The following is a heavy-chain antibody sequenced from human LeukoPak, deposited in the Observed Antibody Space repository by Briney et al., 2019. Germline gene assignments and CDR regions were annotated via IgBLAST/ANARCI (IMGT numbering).Heavy chain of an antibody. CDR1: GFTFSSYS. Sequence: GGSLRLPCAASGFTFSSYSMNWVRQAPGKGLEWVSSISSSSSYIYYADSVKGRFTISRDNAKNSVYLQMNSLRPEDTAVYYCSRDRLGGLDLWGQGTLVTVS. CDR3: SRDRLGGLDL. D-gene: IGHD5-12*01. V-gene: IGHV3-21*01. CDR2: ISSSSSYI. J-gene: IGHJ5*02.